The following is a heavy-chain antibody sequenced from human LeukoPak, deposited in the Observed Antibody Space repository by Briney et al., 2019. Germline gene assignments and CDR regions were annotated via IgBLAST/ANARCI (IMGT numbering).Heavy chain of an antibody. V-gene: IGHV4-4*07. J-gene: IGHJ6*02. D-gene: IGHD4-17*01. CDR2: IYTSGST. CDR1: GGSISSYY. CDR3: ARAYGDYEHYYYYGMDV. Sequence: PSETLSLTCTVSGGSISSYYWSWIRQPAGKGLEWIGRIYTSGSTNYNPSLKSRVTMSVDTSKNQLSLKLSSVTAADTAVYYCARAYGDYEHYYYYGMDVWGQGTTVTVSS.